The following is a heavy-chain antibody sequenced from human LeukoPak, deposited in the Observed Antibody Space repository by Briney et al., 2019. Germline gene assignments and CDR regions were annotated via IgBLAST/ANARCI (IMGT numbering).Heavy chain of an antibody. CDR1: GGSVSSGGYS. CDR3: ARLRDGRWLLEY. CDR2: FYYTGAT. Sequence: SETLSLTCTVSGGSVSSGGYSWSWIRQPPGKGLEWIGYFYYTGATNSNPSLKSRVTISVDMSKNQFSLKLRSVTAADTAVYYCARLRDGRWLLEYWGQGTLVTVSS. J-gene: IGHJ4*02. D-gene: IGHD5-24*01. V-gene: IGHV4-61*08.